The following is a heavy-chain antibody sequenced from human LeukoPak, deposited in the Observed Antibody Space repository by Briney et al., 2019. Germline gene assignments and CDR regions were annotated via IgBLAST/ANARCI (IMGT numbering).Heavy chain of an antibody. Sequence: ASVKVSCKASGYTFTSYAMHWVRQAPGQRLEWMGWINAGNGNTKYSQAFKGRVTITRDTSASTAYMELSSLRSEDMAVYYCARESKYGYGFNWFDPWGQGTLVTVSS. J-gene: IGHJ5*02. CDR1: GYTFTSYA. CDR3: ARESKYGYGFNWFDP. CDR2: INAGNGNT. V-gene: IGHV1-3*03. D-gene: IGHD5-18*01.